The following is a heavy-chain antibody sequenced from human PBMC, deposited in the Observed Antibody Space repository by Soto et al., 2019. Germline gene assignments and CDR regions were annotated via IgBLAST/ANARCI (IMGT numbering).Heavy chain of an antibody. CDR1: GYTFTSYY. V-gene: IGHV1-46*01. D-gene: IGHD2-2*01. CDR3: ARRDCFSSSCYFKY. Sequence: QVSLVXXXXXVKKPGASVKVSCKASGYTFTSYYVHWVRQAPGQGLEWMGIINPSGATTTYAQNFPGRVAMTRDTSTSTVYMELSSLRSEDTAVYYCARRDCFSSSCYFKYWGQGTLVTVSS. CDR2: INPSGATT. J-gene: IGHJ4*02.